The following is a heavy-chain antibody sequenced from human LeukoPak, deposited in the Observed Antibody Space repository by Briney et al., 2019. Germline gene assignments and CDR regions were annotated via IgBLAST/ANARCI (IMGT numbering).Heavy chain of an antibody. D-gene: IGHD2-21*02. J-gene: IGHJ4*02. CDR2: IYSDNT. CDR3: AKDFVVVPGNVNYFDY. Sequence: GGSLRLSCTVSGFTVSSNSMSWVRQAPGKGLAWVSFIYSDNTHYSDSVKGRFTISRDNSKNTLYVQMKSLRAEDTAVYYCAKDFVVVPGNVNYFDYWGQGTLVTVSS. V-gene: IGHV3-53*01. CDR1: GFTVSSNS.